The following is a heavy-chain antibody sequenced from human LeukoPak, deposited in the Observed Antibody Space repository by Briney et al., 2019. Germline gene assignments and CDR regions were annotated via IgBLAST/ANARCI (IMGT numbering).Heavy chain of an antibody. CDR1: GFTFSNAW. CDR2: ISYDGSNK. J-gene: IGHJ4*02. D-gene: IGHD2-2*01. V-gene: IGHV3-30-3*01. CDR3: ASMICSTTSCWIDY. Sequence: GGSLRLSCAASGFTFSNAWMSWVRQAPGKGLEWVAVISYDGSNKYYADSVKGRFTISRDNSKNTLYLQMNSLRAEDTAVYYCASMICSTTSCWIDYWGQGTLVTVSS.